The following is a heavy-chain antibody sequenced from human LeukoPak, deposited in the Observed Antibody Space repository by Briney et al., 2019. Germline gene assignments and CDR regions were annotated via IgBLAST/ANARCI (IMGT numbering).Heavy chain of an antibody. D-gene: IGHD6-13*01. CDR1: GGSITNSNW. CDR2: IYHSGSA. J-gene: IGHJ5*02. CDR3: ARGLGTAAGTNS. V-gene: IGHV4-4*02. Sequence: SETLTLTCAVSGGSITNSNWWNWLRQPPGKGLEWIGEIYHSGSANYNPSLKSRVTISVDKSKDQFSLELTSVTAADTAVYYCARGLGTAAGTNSWGQGTLVTVSS.